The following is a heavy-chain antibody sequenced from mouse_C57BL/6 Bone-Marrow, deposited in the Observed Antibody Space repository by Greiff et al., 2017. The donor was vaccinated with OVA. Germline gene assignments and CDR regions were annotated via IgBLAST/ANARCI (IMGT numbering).Heavy chain of an antibody. CDR3: ARLGRKRNY. V-gene: IGHV1-81*01. CDR1: GYTFTSYG. D-gene: IGHD4-1*01. CDR2: IYPRSGNT. Sequence: QVQLQQSGAELARPGASVKLSCKASGYTFTSYGISWVKQRTGQGLEWIGEIYPRSGNTYYNEKFKGKATLTADKSSSTAYMELRSLTSEDSAVEFCARLGRKRNYWGQGTTLTVSS. J-gene: IGHJ2*01.